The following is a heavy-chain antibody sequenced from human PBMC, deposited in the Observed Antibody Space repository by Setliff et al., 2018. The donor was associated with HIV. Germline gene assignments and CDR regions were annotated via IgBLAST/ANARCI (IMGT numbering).Heavy chain of an antibody. V-gene: IGHV5-51*01. CDR3: ARYPNWNDLDDAFDI. CDR2: IYPGDSDT. D-gene: IGHD1-1*01. CDR1: GYSFTSYW. Sequence: GESLKLSCKGSGYSFTSYWIGWVRQMPGKGLEWMGIIYPGDSDTRYSPSSQGQVTISADKSISTAYLQWSSLKASDTAMYYCARYPNWNDLDDAFDIWGQGTMVTVSS. J-gene: IGHJ3*02.